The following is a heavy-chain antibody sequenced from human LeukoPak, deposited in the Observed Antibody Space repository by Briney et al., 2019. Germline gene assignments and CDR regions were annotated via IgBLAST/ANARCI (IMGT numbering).Heavy chain of an antibody. J-gene: IGHJ4*02. D-gene: IGHD2-2*01. CDR3: ARGEALRGIVVVPAAEFDY. CDR1: GYTFTSYY. Sequence: SVKVSCKASGYTFTSYYMHWVRQAPGQGLEWMGGIIPIFGTANYAQKFQGRVTITADESTSAAYMELSSLRSEDTAVYYCARGEALRGIVVVPAAEFDYWGQGTLVTVSS. V-gene: IGHV1-69*13. CDR2: IIPIFGTA.